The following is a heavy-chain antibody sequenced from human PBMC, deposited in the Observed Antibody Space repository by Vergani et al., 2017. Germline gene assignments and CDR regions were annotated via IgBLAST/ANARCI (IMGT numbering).Heavy chain of an antibody. CDR3: AREGYDFCGGYYPRWAAPNYGMDV. J-gene: IGHJ6*02. CDR2: INTGNGNT. D-gene: IGHD3-3*01. Sequence: QVQLVQSGAEVKKPGASVKVSCKASGYTFTSYAMHWVRQAPGQRLEWMGWINTGNGNTKYSQKFQGRVTITRKTSASTAYMERSSLRSEATAVYYCAREGYDFCGGYYPRWAAPNYGMDVWGQGTTVTVSS. CDR1: GYTFTSYA. V-gene: IGHV1-3*04.